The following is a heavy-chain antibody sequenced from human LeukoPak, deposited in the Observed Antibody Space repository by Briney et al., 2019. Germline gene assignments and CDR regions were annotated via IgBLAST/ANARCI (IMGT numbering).Heavy chain of an antibody. CDR1: GYTFTSYA. CDR3: ARLHNPAQRTYYFDY. D-gene: IGHD2-21*01. V-gene: IGHV7-4-1*02. CDR2: INTNTGNP. J-gene: IGHJ4*02. Sequence: GASVKVSCKASGYTFTSYAMNWVRQAPGQGLEWMGWINTNTGNPTYAQGFTGRFVFSLDTSVSTAYLQISSLKAEDTAVYYCARLHNPAQRTYYFDYWGQGTLVTVSS.